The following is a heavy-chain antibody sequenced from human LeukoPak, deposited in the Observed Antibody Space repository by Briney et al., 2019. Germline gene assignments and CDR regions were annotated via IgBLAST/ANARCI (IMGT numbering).Heavy chain of an antibody. CDR3: AKDLQNIVVVPAAISPLDY. V-gene: IGHV3-30*02. CDR2: VRNDGSNK. CDR1: GFTFSSYG. J-gene: IGHJ4*02. Sequence: VGSLRLSCAASGFTFSSYGMHWVRQAPGKGLEWVAFVRNDGSNKYYADSVKGRFTISRDNSKNTLYLQMNNLRAEDTAVYYCAKDLQNIVVVPAAISPLDYWGQGTLVTVSS. D-gene: IGHD2-2*02.